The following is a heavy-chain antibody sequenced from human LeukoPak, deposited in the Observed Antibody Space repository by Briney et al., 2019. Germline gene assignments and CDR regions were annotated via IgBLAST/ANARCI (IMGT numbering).Heavy chain of an antibody. Sequence: GGSLRLSCAASGFTFSSYAMSWVRQAPGKGLEWVSVISGSGGTTYYADSVKGRFTISRDNSKSTLYLQMNSLRAEDTAVYYCARDLGQYYDTSDNWFDPWGQGTLVTVSS. CDR2: ISGSGGTT. CDR3: ARDLGQYYDTSDNWFDP. D-gene: IGHD3-22*01. V-gene: IGHV3-23*01. CDR1: GFTFSSYA. J-gene: IGHJ5*02.